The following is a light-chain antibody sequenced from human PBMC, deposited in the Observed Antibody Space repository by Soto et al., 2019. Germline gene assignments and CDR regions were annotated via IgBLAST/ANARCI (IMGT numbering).Light chain of an antibody. V-gene: IGKV3-15*01. J-gene: IGKJ1*01. Sequence: EVVMTQSPATLSVSPGEGVTLSCRASQGIGDTLAWYQHKPGQAPRLLISGASTRATGLPARFSGSGSGTEFTLTITSLQPDDFATYYCQQYNSYPWTFGQGTKVDIK. CDR2: GAS. CDR3: QQYNSYPWT. CDR1: QGIGDT.